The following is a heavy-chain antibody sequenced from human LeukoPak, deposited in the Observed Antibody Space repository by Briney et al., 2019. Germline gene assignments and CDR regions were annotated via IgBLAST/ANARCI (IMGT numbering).Heavy chain of an antibody. J-gene: IGHJ4*02. Sequence: SETLSLTCTVSGGSISSSSYYWGWIRQPPGKGLEWIGSIYYSGSTYYNPSLKSRVTISVDTSKNQFSLKLSSVTAADTAVYYCAREGPYRYFDYWGQGTLVTVSS. CDR3: AREGPYRYFDY. V-gene: IGHV4-39*02. CDR1: GGSISSSSYY. D-gene: IGHD5-18*01. CDR2: IYYSGST.